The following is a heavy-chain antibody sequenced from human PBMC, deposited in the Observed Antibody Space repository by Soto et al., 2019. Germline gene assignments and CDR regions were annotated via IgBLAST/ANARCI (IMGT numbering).Heavy chain of an antibody. CDR2: IFSNDEK. CDR1: GFSLSNARMG. CDR3: ARIPSGTAMVEYYFDY. Sequence: QVTLKESGPVLVKPTETLTLTCTVSGFSLSNARMGVSWIRQPPGKALEWLAHIFSNDEKSYSTSLKSRLTISEVTSKNXVVLTMTNMDPVDTATYYCARIPSGTAMVEYYFDYWGQGTLVTVSS. D-gene: IGHD5-18*01. J-gene: IGHJ4*02. V-gene: IGHV2-26*01.